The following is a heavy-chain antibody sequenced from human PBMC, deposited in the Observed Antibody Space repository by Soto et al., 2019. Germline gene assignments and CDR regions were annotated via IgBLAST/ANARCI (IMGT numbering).Heavy chain of an antibody. CDR3: TEDILPGGADV. CDR2: IHWNNGAT. Sequence: PXGSLRLSCVASAFSSHHHAIHWVRQGPGKGLEWVSGIHWNNGATGYADSVKGRFTIFKDNVKNSVYLQMNSLRTDDTAFYYCTEDILPGGADVWGQGTTVTVSS. V-gene: IGHV3-9*02. CDR1: AFSSHHHA. D-gene: IGHD3-16*01. J-gene: IGHJ6*02.